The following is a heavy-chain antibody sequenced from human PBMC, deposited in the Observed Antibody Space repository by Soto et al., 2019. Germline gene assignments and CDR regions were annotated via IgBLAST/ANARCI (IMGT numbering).Heavy chain of an antibody. CDR3: ARHDDFWSGYKGGFDY. CDR1: GGSISSSSYY. CDR2: IYYSGST. J-gene: IGHJ4*02. D-gene: IGHD3-3*01. Sequence: SETLSLTCTVSGGSISSSSYYWGWIRQPPGKGLEWTGSIYYSGSTYYNPSLKSRVTISVDTSKNQFSLKLSSVTAADTAVYYCARHDDFWSGYKGGFDYWGQGTLVTVSS. V-gene: IGHV4-39*01.